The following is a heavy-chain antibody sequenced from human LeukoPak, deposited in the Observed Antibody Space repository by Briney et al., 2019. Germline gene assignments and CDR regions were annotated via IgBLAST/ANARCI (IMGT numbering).Heavy chain of an antibody. CDR2: ISYSGST. J-gene: IGHJ4*02. CDR1: GGSISSYH. Sequence: SETLSLTCTVSGGSISSYHWTWIRQPPGKGLEWVGYISYSGSTNYNPSLKSRVTISVDTSKNQFSLKLSSVTAADTAVYYCARGAQWWPHWGQGTLVTVSS. V-gene: IGHV4-59*01. D-gene: IGHD2-15*01. CDR3: ARGAQWWPH.